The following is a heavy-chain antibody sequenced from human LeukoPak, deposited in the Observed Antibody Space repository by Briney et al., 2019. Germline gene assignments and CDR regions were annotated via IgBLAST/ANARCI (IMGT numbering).Heavy chain of an antibody. CDR3: AKGRMVAAAPNGFDI. V-gene: IGHV3-33*06. J-gene: IGHJ3*02. Sequence: GRSLRLSCAASGFIFSNYGMHWVRQAPGKRLEWVAVIWNDGSETFHADSVKGRFTISRDNSKNTLYLQLNSLRAEDTAVYYCAKGRMVAAAPNGFDIWGQGTMVTVSS. CDR1: GFIFSNYG. CDR2: IWNDGSET. D-gene: IGHD6-13*01.